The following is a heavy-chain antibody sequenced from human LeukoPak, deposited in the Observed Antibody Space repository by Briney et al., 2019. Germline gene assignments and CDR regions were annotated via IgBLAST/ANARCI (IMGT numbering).Heavy chain of an antibody. CDR1: GGSISSYY. CDR2: IYYSGST. CDR3: ASGATSWAHMDV. J-gene: IGHJ6*03. V-gene: IGHV4-59*01. D-gene: IGHD3-16*01. Sequence: SETLSLTCTVSGGSISSYYWSWIRQPPGKGLEWIGYIYYSGSTNYNPSLKSRVTISVDTSKNQFSLKLSSVTAADTAVYYCASGATSWAHMDVWGKGTTVTVSS.